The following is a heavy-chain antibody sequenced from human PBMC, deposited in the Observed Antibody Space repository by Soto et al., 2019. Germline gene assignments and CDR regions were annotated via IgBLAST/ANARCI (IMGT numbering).Heavy chain of an antibody. V-gene: IGHV3-23*01. Sequence: GGSLRLSCAASGFTFSGYAMSWVRQAPGKGLEWVSAISGSGGSTYYADSVKGRFTISRDNSKNTLYLQMNSLRAEDTAVYYCIKELYDSSGYYFDYWGQGTLVTVSS. CDR1: GFTFSGYA. D-gene: IGHD3-22*01. CDR3: IKELYDSSGYYFDY. J-gene: IGHJ4*02. CDR2: ISGSGGST.